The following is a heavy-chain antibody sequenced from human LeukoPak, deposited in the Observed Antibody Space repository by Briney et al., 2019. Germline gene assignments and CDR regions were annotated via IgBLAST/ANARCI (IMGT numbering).Heavy chain of an antibody. D-gene: IGHD2-15*01. CDR3: ARDSHCSDDDCYEYFPH. J-gene: IGHJ1*01. CDR1: GYTFTVYY. V-gene: IGHV1-2*02. CDR2: INPNSGGT. Sequence: ASVKVSCKASGYTFTVYYMHWVRQAPGQGLEWMGWINPNSGGTNYAQKFQGRVTMTRDTSISTAYMELSRLRSDDTAVYYCARDSHCSDDDCYEYFPHWGQGTLVTVSS.